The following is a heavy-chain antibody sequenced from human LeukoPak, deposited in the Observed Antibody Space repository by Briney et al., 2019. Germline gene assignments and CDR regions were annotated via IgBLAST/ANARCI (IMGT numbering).Heavy chain of an antibody. V-gene: IGHV3-49*04. CDR2: IRSKAYGGTT. CDR1: GFTFGDYA. J-gene: IGHJ3*02. CDR3: TRDRGYYPDAFDI. Sequence: GSLRLSCTASGFTFGDYAMSWVRQAPGKGLEWVGFIRSKAYGGTTEYAASVKGRFTISRGDSKSIAYLQMNSLKTEDTAVYYCTRDRGYYPDAFDIWGQGTMVTVSS. D-gene: IGHD3-22*01.